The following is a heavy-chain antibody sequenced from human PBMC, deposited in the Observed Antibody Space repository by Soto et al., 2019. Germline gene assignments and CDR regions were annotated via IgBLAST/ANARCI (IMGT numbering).Heavy chain of an antibody. Sequence: SETLSLTCAVSGGSISSGGYSWSWIRQPPGKGLEWIGYIYHSGNTCYNPSLKSRVTISVDRSKNQFSLKLSSVTAADTAVYYCASYSSSWYGVDYWGQGTLVTVSS. D-gene: IGHD6-13*01. V-gene: IGHV4-30-2*01. CDR2: IYHSGNT. J-gene: IGHJ4*02. CDR3: ASYSSSWYGVDY. CDR1: GGSISSGGYS.